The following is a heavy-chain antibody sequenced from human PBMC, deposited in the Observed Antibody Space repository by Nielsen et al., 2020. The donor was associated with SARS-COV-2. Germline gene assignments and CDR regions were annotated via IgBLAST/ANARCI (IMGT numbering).Heavy chain of an antibody. CDR2: TYYSGST. V-gene: IGHV4-59*01. J-gene: IGHJ6*02. CDR3: ARLPYYGMDV. CDR1: GGSISSYY. Sequence: SETLSLTCTVSGGSISSYYWSWIRQPPGKGLEWIGYTYYSGSTNYNPSLKSRVTISVDTSKNQFSLKLSSVTAADTAVYYCARLPYYGMDVWGQGTTVTVSS.